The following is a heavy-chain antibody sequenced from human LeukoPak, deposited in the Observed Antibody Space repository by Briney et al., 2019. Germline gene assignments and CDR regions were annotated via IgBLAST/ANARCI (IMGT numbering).Heavy chain of an antibody. CDR3: ASGDFWSGSRPFDY. Sequence: SETLSLTCAVYGGSFSGYYWSWIRQPPGKGLEWIGEINHSGSTNYNPSLTSRVTLSVATSKHRFSLTLCSVTAAETAVYSCASGDFWSGSRPFDYWGQGTLVTVSS. CDR1: GGSFSGYY. J-gene: IGHJ4*02. CDR2: INHSGST. V-gene: IGHV4-34*01. D-gene: IGHD3-3*01.